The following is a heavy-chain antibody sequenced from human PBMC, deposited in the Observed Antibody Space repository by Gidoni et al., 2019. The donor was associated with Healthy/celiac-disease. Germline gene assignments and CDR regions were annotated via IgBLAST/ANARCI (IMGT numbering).Heavy chain of an antibody. CDR2: IYYSGST. D-gene: IGHD3-9*01. CDR3: ARHFRDDILTEFDY. J-gene: IGHJ4*02. V-gene: IGHV4-39*01. CDR1: GGSISSSSYS. Sequence: QLQLQESGPGLVKPSETLSLTCTVSGGSISSSSYSWGWIRQPPGKGLEWIGSIYYSGSTYYHPSLKSRVTISVDTSKNQFSLKLSSVTAADTAVYYCARHFRDDILTEFDYWGQGTLVTVSS.